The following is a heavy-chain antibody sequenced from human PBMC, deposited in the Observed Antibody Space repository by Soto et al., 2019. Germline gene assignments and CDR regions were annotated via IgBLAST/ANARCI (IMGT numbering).Heavy chain of an antibody. V-gene: IGHV4-38-2*01. CDR1: CYSISSGYY. J-gene: IGHJ5*02. CDR2: IYHSGST. D-gene: IGHD1-7*01. Sequence: PSETLSLTCAVSCYSISSGYYWGWIRQPPGKGLEWIGSIYHSGSTYYNPSLKSRVTISVDTSKNQFSLKLSSVTAADTAVYYCARGANWNYWFDPWGQGTLVTVSS. CDR3: ARGANWNYWFDP.